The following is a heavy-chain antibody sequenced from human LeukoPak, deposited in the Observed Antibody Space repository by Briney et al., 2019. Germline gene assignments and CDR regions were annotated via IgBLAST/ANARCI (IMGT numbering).Heavy chain of an antibody. CDR1: GFTFSDSW. CDR3: TRADEYGGNTL. V-gene: IGHV3-74*01. CDR2: INSDGSIT. Sequence: GGSLRLSCAVSGFTFSDSWMHWVRQAPGKGLVWVSRINSDGSITAYADSVKGRLTISRDNAKNTLYLQMNSLRAEDTGVYYCTRADEYGGNTLWGQGTLVTVSS. J-gene: IGHJ4*02. D-gene: IGHD4-23*01.